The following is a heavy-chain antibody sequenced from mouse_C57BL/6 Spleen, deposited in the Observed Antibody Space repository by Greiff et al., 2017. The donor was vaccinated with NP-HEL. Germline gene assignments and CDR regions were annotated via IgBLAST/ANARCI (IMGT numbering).Heavy chain of an antibody. D-gene: IGHD2-12*01. Sequence: EVQLQQSGPVLVKPGASVKMSCKASGYTFTDYYMNWVKQSHGKSLEWIGVINPYNGGTSYNQKFKGKATLTVDKSSSTAYMELNSLTSEDSAVYYCARGCYDRNAMDYWGQGTSVTVSS. V-gene: IGHV1-19*01. CDR1: GYTFTDYY. CDR2: INPYNGGT. CDR3: ARGCYDRNAMDY. J-gene: IGHJ4*01.